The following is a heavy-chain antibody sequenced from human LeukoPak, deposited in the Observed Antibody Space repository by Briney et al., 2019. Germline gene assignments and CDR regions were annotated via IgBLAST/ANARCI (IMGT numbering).Heavy chain of an antibody. Sequence: GGSLRLSCAASGFTFSSYAMSWVRQAPGKGLEWVSAISGSGGSTYYADSVKGRFTISRDNSKNTLYLQMNSLRAEDTAVYYCANRKAHCSSTSCFFDYWGQGTLVTVSS. CDR1: GFTFSSYA. V-gene: IGHV3-23*01. D-gene: IGHD2-2*01. CDR3: ANRKAHCSSTSCFFDY. CDR2: ISGSGGST. J-gene: IGHJ4*02.